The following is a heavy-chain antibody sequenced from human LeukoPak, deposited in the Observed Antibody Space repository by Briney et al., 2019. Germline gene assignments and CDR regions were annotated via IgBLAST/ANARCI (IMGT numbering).Heavy chain of an antibody. CDR3: ARGGPGSGWHYYLDY. CDR1: GGSISSYY. J-gene: IGHJ4*02. V-gene: IGHV4-59*01. CDR2: ISYSGST. D-gene: IGHD3-22*01. Sequence: TAETLPLTCTVSGGSISSYYWSWIRLPPGKGLEWIGFISYSGSTNYNPSLRSRVTISLDTSKNQFSLHLSSVTGADTAVYYCARGGPGSGWHYYLDYWGQGTLVTVSS.